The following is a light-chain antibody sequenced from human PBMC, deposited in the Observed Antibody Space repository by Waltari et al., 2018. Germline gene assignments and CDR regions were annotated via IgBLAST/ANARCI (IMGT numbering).Light chain of an antibody. CDR2: DVT. CDR1: SSDVGGYNY. CDR3: CSYAGSYTPLL. Sequence: QSALTQPRSVSGSPGQSVTISCPGTSSDVGGYNYVPWYQQHPGKAPQLMISDVTKRPSGVPDRFSGSKSGNTASLTISGLQAEDEADYYCCSYAGSYTPLLFGTGTKVSVL. J-gene: IGLJ1*01. V-gene: IGLV2-11*01.